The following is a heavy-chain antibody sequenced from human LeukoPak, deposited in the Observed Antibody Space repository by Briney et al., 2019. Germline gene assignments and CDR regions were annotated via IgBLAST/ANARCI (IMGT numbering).Heavy chain of an antibody. CDR1: GFTFSSYA. CDR2: ISGSAGST. V-gene: IGHV3-23*01. J-gene: IGHJ4*02. Sequence: GGSLRLSCAASGFTFSSYAMTWVRQAPGKGLEWVSTISGSAGSTYYADSVKGRFTISRDNSKNTLYLQMNSLRAEDTAVYYCASQGQASSSWFWQDWGQGTLVTVSS. D-gene: IGHD6-13*01. CDR3: ASQGQASSSWFWQD.